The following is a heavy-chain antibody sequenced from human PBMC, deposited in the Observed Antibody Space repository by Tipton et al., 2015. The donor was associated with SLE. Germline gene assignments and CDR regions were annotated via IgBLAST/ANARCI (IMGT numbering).Heavy chain of an antibody. CDR3: ARDPRWLDY. Sequence: SLRLSCAASGFNLNTFGMHWVRQTPGKGLVWVSRINGPGSSTSFADSVKGRFTISRDNARNSLYLQMNNLRPEDTAVYYCARDPRWLDYWGQGTLVTVSS. CDR1: GFNLNTFG. D-gene: IGHD4-23*01. J-gene: IGHJ4*02. CDR2: INGPGSST. V-gene: IGHV3-74*01.